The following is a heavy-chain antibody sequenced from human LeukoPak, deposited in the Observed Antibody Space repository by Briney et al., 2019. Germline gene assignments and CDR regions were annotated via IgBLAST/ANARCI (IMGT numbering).Heavy chain of an antibody. CDR3: ARNLLDSGDRSADY. Sequence: PGGSLRLSCAASGLTFSSYGMHWVRRAPGKGLEWVAVISYDGGNKYYADSVKGRFTISRDNAKNSLYLQMNSLRAEDTAVYYCARNLLDSGDRSADYWGQGTLVTVSS. CDR2: ISYDGGNK. V-gene: IGHV3-30*03. D-gene: IGHD2-15*01. CDR1: GLTFSSYG. J-gene: IGHJ4*02.